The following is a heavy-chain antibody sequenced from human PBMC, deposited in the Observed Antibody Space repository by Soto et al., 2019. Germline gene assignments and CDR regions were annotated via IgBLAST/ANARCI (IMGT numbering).Heavy chain of an antibody. CDR1: GGSISSGGYY. V-gene: IGHV4-31*03. J-gene: IGHJ5*02. Sequence: QVQLQESGPGLVKPSQTLSLTCTFSGGSISSGGYYWSWIRQHPGKGLAWIGYIYYSGSTYYNPSLKSRVTISVDTSKNQFSLKLSSVTAADTDVYYCAREAYCSSTSCYNWFDPWGQGTLVTVSS. CDR3: AREAYCSSTSCYNWFDP. D-gene: IGHD2-2*01. CDR2: IYYSGST.